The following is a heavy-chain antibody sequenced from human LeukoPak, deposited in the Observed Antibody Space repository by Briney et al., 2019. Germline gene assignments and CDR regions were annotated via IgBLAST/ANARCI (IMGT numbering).Heavy chain of an antibody. J-gene: IGHJ4*02. D-gene: IGHD2-2*02. Sequence: GGSLRLSCAASGFTFSNYVMSWVRQAPGKGLEWVSTISGTGGNTYYADSVKGRFTISKNISQSTLYLQMNSLRADDTAVYYCAKQGAYTTPDHSDYWGQGTLVTVSS. CDR2: ISGTGGNT. CDR3: AKQGAYTTPDHSDY. V-gene: IGHV3-23*01. CDR1: GFTFSNYV.